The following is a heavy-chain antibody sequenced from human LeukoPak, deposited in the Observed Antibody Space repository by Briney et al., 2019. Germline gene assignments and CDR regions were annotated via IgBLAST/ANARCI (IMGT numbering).Heavy chain of an antibody. D-gene: IGHD5-18*01. J-gene: IGHJ4*02. V-gene: IGHV3-21*01. Sequence: GGSLRLSCAASGFTFSSYEMNWVRQAPGRGLEWVSSISSSSSYIYYADSVKGRFTISRDNAKNSLYLQMNSLRAEDTAVYYCARADWDTAMIDYWGQGTLVTVSS. CDR1: GFTFSSYE. CDR3: ARADWDTAMIDY. CDR2: ISSSSSYI.